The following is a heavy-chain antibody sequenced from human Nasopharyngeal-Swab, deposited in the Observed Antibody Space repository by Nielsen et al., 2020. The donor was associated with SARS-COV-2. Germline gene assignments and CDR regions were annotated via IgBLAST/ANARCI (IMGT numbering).Heavy chain of an antibody. J-gene: IGHJ4*02. Sequence: ESLKISCAASGFPFSDHSMIWVRQAPGQGLEWVSYISGSGSTLYYADSVKGRITVSRDNAKSSVYLQMSSLRDEDTAVYYCTRGDGALTYFDYWGQGTLVSVSS. D-gene: IGHD4-17*01. CDR1: GFPFSDHS. V-gene: IGHV3-48*02. CDR2: ISGSGSTL. CDR3: TRGDGALTYFDY.